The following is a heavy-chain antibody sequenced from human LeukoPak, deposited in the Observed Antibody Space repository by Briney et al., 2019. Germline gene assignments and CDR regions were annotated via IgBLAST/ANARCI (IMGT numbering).Heavy chain of an antibody. D-gene: IGHD3-9*01. J-gene: IGHJ4*02. CDR1: GFPFTSYA. CDR3: AKASYYDILTDFDY. V-gene: IGHV3-23*01. Sequence: PGGSLRLSCAASGFPFTSYAMSWVRQAPGKGLEWVSSISGSGDNTYYADSVKGRFTISRDNSKNTLYLQMNSLRAEDTAVYYCAKASYYDILTDFDYWGQGTLVTVSS. CDR2: ISGSGDNT.